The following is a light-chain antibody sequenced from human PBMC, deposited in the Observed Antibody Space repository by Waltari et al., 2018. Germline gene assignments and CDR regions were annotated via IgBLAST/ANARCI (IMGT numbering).Light chain of an antibody. Sequence: QSALTQPASVSGSPGQSITISCTGTSSDVGSYNLVSWYQQHPGKAPKVMIYEGTKRPSGVSNRFSGSKSGNTASLTISGLQADDEADYYCFSYAGSTTVVVFGGGTKLTVL. CDR1: SSDVGSYNL. V-gene: IGLV2-23*03. CDR2: EGT. J-gene: IGLJ2*01. CDR3: FSYAGSTTVVV.